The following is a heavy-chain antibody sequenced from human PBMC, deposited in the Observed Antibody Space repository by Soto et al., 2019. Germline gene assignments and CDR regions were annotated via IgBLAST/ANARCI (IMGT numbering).Heavy chain of an antibody. CDR2: INPNSGGT. CDR1: GYTFSGFY. J-gene: IGHJ2*01. Sequence: ASVKVSCKASGYTFSGFYMHWVRQAPGQGLEWMGWINPNSGGTKSAEKFQGRVTMTRDTSISTAYMELSRLTSDDTAVYYCARGPRKWELRRYFDLWGRGTLVTVSS. CDR3: ARGPRKWELRRYFDL. D-gene: IGHD1-26*01. V-gene: IGHV1-2*02.